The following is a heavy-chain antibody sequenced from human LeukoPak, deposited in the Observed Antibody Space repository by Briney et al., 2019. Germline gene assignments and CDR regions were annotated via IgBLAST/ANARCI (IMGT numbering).Heavy chain of an antibody. Sequence: SETLSLTCTVSGGSISSSSYYWGWIRQPPGKGLEWIGSIYYSGSTYYNPSLKSRVTISVDTSNNRFSLRLSSVTAADTAVYFCARGGIVGSRTNWFDPWGQGTRVTVSS. D-gene: IGHD1-26*01. CDR2: IYYSGST. CDR3: ARGGIVGSRTNWFDP. J-gene: IGHJ5*02. CDR1: GGSISSSSYY. V-gene: IGHV4-39*07.